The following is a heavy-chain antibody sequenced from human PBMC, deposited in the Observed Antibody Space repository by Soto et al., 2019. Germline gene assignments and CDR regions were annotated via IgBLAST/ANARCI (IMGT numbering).Heavy chain of an antibody. J-gene: IGHJ6*02. Sequence: PGGSLRLSCAASGFTFSSYAMSWVRQAPGKGLEWVSAISGSGGSTYYADSVKGRFTISRDKSKNTLYLQMNSLRAEDTAVYYCAKLGGGSCYSGMDVWGQGTTVTVSS. CDR3: AKLGGGSCYSGMDV. V-gene: IGHV3-23*01. CDR1: GFTFSSYA. D-gene: IGHD2-15*01. CDR2: ISGSGGST.